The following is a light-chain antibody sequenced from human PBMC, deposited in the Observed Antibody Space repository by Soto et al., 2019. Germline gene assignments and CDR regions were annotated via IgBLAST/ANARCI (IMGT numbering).Light chain of an antibody. V-gene: IGLV2-14*01. J-gene: IGLJ2*01. CDR1: SRDVGGYNY. CDR3: SSYVNYNTFVI. Sequence: QLVLTQPASVSGSPGQSITISCTGTSRDVGGYNYVSWHQQHPGKAPKVIITEVSNRPSGVSNRCSGSKSGNTASLTISGRQAEDEADYYCSSYVNYNTFVIFGGGTKLTVL. CDR2: EVS.